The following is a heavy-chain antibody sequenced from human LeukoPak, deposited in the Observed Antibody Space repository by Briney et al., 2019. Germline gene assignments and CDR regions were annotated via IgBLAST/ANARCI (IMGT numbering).Heavy chain of an antibody. CDR1: GFTFSSYA. J-gene: IGHJ4*02. Sequence: GGSLRLSCAAPGFTFSSYAMSWVRQAPGKGLEWVSAISGSGGSTYYADSVKGRFTISRDNSKNTLYLQMNSLRAEDTAVYYCAKSWYAVYYFDYWGQGTLVTVSS. V-gene: IGHV3-23*01. D-gene: IGHD6-13*01. CDR3: AKSWYAVYYFDY. CDR2: ISGSGGST.